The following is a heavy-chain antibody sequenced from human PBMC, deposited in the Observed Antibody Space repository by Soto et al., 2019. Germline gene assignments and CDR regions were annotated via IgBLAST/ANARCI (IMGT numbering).Heavy chain of an antibody. CDR3: ARGVPAAISYFDY. V-gene: IGHV3-30-3*01. Sequence: GGSLRLSCAASGFTFSSYTMHWVRQAPGKGLEWVAVISYDGSNKYYADSVKGRFTISRDNSKNTLYLQMNSLRAEDTAVYYCARGVPAAISYFDYWGQGTLVTFSS. CDR1: GFTFSSYT. CDR2: ISYDGSNK. J-gene: IGHJ4*02. D-gene: IGHD2-2*01.